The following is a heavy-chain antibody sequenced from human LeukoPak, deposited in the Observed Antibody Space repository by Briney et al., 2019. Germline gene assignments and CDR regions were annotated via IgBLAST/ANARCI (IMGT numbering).Heavy chain of an antibody. V-gene: IGHV3-23*01. CDR3: ARGWISDSFDY. CDR2: ISGGGGT. CDR1: GFTFSSYS. Sequence: GGSLRLSCAASGFTFSSYSMSWVRQAPGKGLEWVSGISGGGGTYYADSVKGRFTISRDNAKNSLYLQMNSLRAEDTAVYYCARGWISDSFDYWGQGTLVTVSS. D-gene: IGHD5-12*01. J-gene: IGHJ4*02.